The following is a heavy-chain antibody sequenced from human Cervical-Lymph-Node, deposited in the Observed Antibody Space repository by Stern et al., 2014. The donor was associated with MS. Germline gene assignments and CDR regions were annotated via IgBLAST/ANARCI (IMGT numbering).Heavy chain of an antibody. CDR2: IYWDDDQ. CDR3: AHRSYDSSGLFDY. CDR1: GFSLSTSGVS. D-gene: IGHD3-22*01. J-gene: IGHJ4*02. V-gene: IGHV2-5*02. Sequence: QITLKESGPTLVKPTETLTLTCTVSGFSLSTSGVSVGWIRQPPGQALEWFARIYWDDDQLYSPSLQSILSITKDTTKYQVALTMTNMDPVETATYYCAHRSYDSSGLFDYWGQGILVTVSS.